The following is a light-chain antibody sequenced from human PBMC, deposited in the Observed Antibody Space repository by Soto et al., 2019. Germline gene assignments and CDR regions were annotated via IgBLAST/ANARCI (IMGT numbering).Light chain of an antibody. CDR2: GAS. V-gene: IGKV3-15*01. CDR3: QQYNNWPPSYT. Sequence: EVVMTQSPATLSLSPGERATLSCRASQSVTKNLAWYQQRPGQAPRLLIYGASTRATGVPARFSGSGSGTDFSLTISSLQSEDFGVYYCQQYNNWPPSYTFGQGTKLEIK. J-gene: IGKJ2*01. CDR1: QSVTKN.